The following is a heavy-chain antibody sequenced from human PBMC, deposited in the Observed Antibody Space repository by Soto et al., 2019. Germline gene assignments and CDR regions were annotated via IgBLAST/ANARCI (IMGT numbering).Heavy chain of an antibody. D-gene: IGHD6-19*01. Sequence: QVQLVQSGAEVKKPGASVKVSCKASGYTFTDYYMHRVRQAPGQGLEWMGIISPSGGSTYAQKFQGRVTVTRDTSTSTVYMELSSLRSEDTAVYYCARDGSSDWLTWFDPWGQGTLVTVSS. V-gene: IGHV1-46*01. CDR3: ARDGSSDWLTWFDP. J-gene: IGHJ5*02. CDR2: ISPSGGST. CDR1: GYTFTDYY.